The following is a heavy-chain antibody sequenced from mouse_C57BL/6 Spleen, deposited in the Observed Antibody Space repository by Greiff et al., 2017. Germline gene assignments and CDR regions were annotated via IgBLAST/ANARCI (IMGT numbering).Heavy chain of an antibody. D-gene: IGHD2-2*01. Sequence: QVQLQQPGAELVMPGASVKLSCKASGYTFTSYWMHWVKQRPGQGLEWIGEIDPSDSYTNYNQKFKGKSTLTVDKSSSTAYMQISSLTSEDSAVYYCARSVTTRAMDYWGQGTSVTVSS. CDR1: GYTFTSYW. J-gene: IGHJ4*01. CDR3: ARSVTTRAMDY. V-gene: IGHV1-69*01. CDR2: IDPSDSYT.